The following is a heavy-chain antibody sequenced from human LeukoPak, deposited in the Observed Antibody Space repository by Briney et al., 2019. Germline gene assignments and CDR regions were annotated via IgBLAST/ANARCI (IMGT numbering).Heavy chain of an antibody. V-gene: IGHV1-69*13. J-gene: IGHJ6*03. Sequence: GASVKVSCKASGGTFSSYAISGVRQAPGQGLEWMGGIIPIFGTANSAQKFQGRVTITADESTTTAYMELSSLRSEDTAVYYCARDRGAMGYYYYYMDVWGKGTTVTVSS. CDR1: GGTFSSYA. CDR3: ARDRGAMGYYYYYMDV. CDR2: IIPIFGTA. D-gene: IGHD3-10*01.